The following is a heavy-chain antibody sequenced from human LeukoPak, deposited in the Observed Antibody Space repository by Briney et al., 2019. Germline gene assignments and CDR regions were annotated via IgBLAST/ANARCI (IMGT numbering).Heavy chain of an antibody. V-gene: IGHV4-34*01. CDR1: GGSFSDYY. Sequence: KPSETLSLTCAVYGGSFSDYYWSWIRQPPGKGLEWIGEINHSGSTNYNPSLKSRVTISVDTSKNQFSLKLSSVTAADTAVYYCARVHDHYYYYGMDVWGQGTTVTVSS. CDR3: ARVHDHYYYYGMDV. CDR2: INHSGST. J-gene: IGHJ6*02.